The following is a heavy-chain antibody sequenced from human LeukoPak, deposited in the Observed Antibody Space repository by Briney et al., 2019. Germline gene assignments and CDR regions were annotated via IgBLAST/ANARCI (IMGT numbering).Heavy chain of an antibody. CDR2: INAGNGKA. CDR3: ARGYYDLLTGHVVTYYFDY. Sequence: ASVKVSCKASGYIFTNYAIHWVRQAPGQRLEWMGWINAGNGKANYSQKFRGRVTLTRDTSASTAYMELSSLRSADTAVYYCARGYYDLLTGHVVTYYFDYWGQGTLVTVSS. J-gene: IGHJ4*02. CDR1: GYIFTNYA. V-gene: IGHV1-3*01. D-gene: IGHD3-9*01.